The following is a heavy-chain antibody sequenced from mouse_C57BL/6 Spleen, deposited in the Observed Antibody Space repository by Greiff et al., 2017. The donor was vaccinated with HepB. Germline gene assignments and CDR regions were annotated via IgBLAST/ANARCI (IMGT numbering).Heavy chain of an antibody. CDR1: GYTFTSYG. J-gene: IGHJ2*01. Sequence: QVQLQQSGAELARPGASVKLSCKASGYTFTSYGISWVKQRTGQGLEWIGEIYPRSGNTYYNEKFKGKATLTADKSSSTAYMELRSLTSEDSAVYFCARCLLPNYFDYWGQGTTLTVSS. CDR3: ARCLLPNYFDY. CDR2: IYPRSGNT. D-gene: IGHD5-5*01. V-gene: IGHV1-81*01.